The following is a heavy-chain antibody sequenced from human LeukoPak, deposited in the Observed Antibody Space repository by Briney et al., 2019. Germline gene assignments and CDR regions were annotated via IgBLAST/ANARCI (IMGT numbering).Heavy chain of an antibody. CDR1: GYTFTGYY. J-gene: IGHJ4*02. D-gene: IGHD4-23*01. CDR3: ARGGNKDYLIPDY. CDR2: INPNSGGT. Sequence: GASVKVSCKASGYTFTGYYMHWVRQAPGQGLEWMGRINPNSGGTNYAQKFQGRVTMTRDTSISTAYMELRSLRSDDTAVYYCARGGNKDYLIPDYWGQGTLVTVSS. V-gene: IGHV1-2*06.